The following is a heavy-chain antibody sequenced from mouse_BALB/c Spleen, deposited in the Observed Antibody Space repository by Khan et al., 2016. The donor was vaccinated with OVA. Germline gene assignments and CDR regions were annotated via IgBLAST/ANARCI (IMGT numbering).Heavy chain of an antibody. Sequence: EVELVESGPGLVKPSQSLSLTCTVTGYSITSGYGWNWIRQFPGNKLEWMGYISYSGSTTYNPSLKSRISITRDTSKNQFFLQLNSVTTEDTATYYCARTARIKYWGQGTTRTVSA. CDR2: ISYSGST. CDR1: GYSITSGYG. D-gene: IGHD1-2*01. V-gene: IGHV3-2*02. J-gene: IGHJ2*01. CDR3: ARTARIKY.